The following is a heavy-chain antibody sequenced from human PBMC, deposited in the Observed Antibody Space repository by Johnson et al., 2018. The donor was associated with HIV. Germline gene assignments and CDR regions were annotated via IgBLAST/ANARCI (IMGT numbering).Heavy chain of an antibody. V-gene: IGHV3-33*06. D-gene: IGHD2-2*01. J-gene: IGHJ3*02. Sequence: QVQLVESGGGVVQPGRSLRLSCAASGFTFSSYGMHWVRQAPGKGLEWVAVIWYDGSTGYADSVKGRFTISRDNSKNTLSLQMNSLRVEDTAVYFCAKPVVPAGDDLDMYEFAFYIWGQGTMVTVSS. CDR3: AKPVVPAGDDLDMYEFAFYI. CDR2: IWYDGST. CDR1: GFTFSSYG.